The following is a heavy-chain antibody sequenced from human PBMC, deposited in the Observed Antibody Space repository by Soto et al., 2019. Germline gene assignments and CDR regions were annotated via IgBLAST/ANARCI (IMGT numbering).Heavy chain of an antibody. CDR3: AKGHQLLRGYYYYYMDV. V-gene: IGHV3-23*01. J-gene: IGHJ6*03. CDR2: ISGSGGST. Sequence: GGSLRLSCAASGFTFSSYAMSWVRQAPGKGLEWVSAISGSGGSTYYADSVKGRFTISRDNSKNTLYLQMNSLRAEDTAVYYCAKGHQLLRGYYYYYMDVWGKGTTVTVSS. CDR1: GFTFSSYA. D-gene: IGHD2-2*01.